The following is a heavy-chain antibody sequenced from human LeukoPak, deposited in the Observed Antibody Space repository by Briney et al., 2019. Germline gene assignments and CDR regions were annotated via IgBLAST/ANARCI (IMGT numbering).Heavy chain of an antibody. CDR2: ISNNGGST. CDR1: GFIFGSYA. J-gene: IGHJ4*02. D-gene: IGHD1-26*01. CDR3: ARPLSGTYWYYFDY. Sequence: GGSLRLPCAASGFIFGSYAMHWVRQAPGKGLEYVSAISNNGGSTYFANSVKGRFTISRDNSENTLYLQLGSLRAEDMAVYYCARPLSGTYWYYFDYWGQGTLVTV. V-gene: IGHV3-64*01.